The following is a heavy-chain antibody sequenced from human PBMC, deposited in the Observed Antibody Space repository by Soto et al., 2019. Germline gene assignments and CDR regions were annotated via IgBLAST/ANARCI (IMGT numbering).Heavy chain of an antibody. J-gene: IGHJ4*02. CDR2: ISSSSSTI. CDR1: GFTFSSYS. Sequence: EVQLVESGGGLVQPGGSLRLSCAASGFTFSSYSMNWVRQAPGKGLEWVSYISSSSSTIYYADSVKGRFTISRDNAKNSLYLQMNSLRDEDTAVYYCARDKSRSVTMVRGGGLDYWGQGTLVTVSS. D-gene: IGHD3-10*01. V-gene: IGHV3-48*02. CDR3: ARDKSRSVTMVRGGGLDY.